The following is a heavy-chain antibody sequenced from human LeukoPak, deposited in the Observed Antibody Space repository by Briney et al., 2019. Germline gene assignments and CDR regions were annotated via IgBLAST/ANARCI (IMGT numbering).Heavy chain of an antibody. CDR3: ARVTYTGYSIYGMDV. CDR2: IYYSGST. CDR1: GGSISSGGYY. D-gene: IGHD6-13*01. V-gene: IGHV4-31*03. Sequence: PSETLSLTCTVSGGSISSGGYYWSWIRQHPGKGLEWIGYIYYSGSTYYNPSLKSRVTISVDTSKNQFSLKLSSVTAADTAVYYCARVTYTGYSIYGMDVWGQGTTVTVSS. J-gene: IGHJ6*02.